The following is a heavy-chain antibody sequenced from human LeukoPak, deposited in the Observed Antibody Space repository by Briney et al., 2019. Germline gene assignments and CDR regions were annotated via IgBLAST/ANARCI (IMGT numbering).Heavy chain of an antibody. V-gene: IGHV3-20*04. CDR2: INWNGGST. Sequence: PGGSLRLSCAASGFTFDDYGMSWVRQAPGKGLEWVSGINWNGGSTGYADSVKGRFTISRDNAKNSLYLQMNSLRAEDTALYYCARDRELCSGGSCYPGTFDYWGRGTLVTVSS. CDR3: ARDRELCSGGSCYPGTFDY. CDR1: GFTFDDYG. D-gene: IGHD2-15*01. J-gene: IGHJ4*02.